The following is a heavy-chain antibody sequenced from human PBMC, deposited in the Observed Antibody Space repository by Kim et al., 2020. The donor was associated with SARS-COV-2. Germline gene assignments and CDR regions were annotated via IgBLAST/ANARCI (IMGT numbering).Heavy chain of an antibody. CDR3: TRFRGYCSSTSCYGFDP. J-gene: IGHJ5*02. CDR1: GFTFGDYA. CDR2: IRSKAYGGTT. Sequence: GGSLRLSCTASGFTFGDYAMSWFRQAPGKGLEWVGFIRSKAYGGTTEYAASVKGRFTISRDDSKSIAYLQMNSLKTEDTAVYYCTRFRGYCSSTSCYGFDPWGQGTLVTVSS. D-gene: IGHD2-2*01. V-gene: IGHV3-49*03.